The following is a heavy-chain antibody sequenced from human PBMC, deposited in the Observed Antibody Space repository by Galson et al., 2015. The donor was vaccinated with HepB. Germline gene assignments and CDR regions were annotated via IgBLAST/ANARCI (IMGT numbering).Heavy chain of an antibody. J-gene: IGHJ4*02. CDR2: MNPGGGSP. D-gene: IGHD6-13*01. Sequence: SCKASGYTFTSDHMHWVRQAPGQVFEWMGIMNPGGGSPRYAQKFQGRITMTRDTSTSTDYMELSGLTSEDTAVYYCVRDYSSKWTFDYWGQGTLVTVSS. V-gene: IGHV1-46*03. CDR1: GYTFTSDH. CDR3: VRDYSSKWTFDY.